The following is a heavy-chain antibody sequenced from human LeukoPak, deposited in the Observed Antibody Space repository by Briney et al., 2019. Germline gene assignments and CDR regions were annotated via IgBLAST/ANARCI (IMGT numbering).Heavy chain of an antibody. J-gene: IGHJ4*02. D-gene: IGHD4-23*01. CDR2: INSDGSST. CDR1: GFTFSSYW. CDR3: ARERPTVDPFDY. Sequence: GGSLRLSCAASGFTFSSYWMHWVRQAPGKGLVWVSRINSDGSSTSYADSVKGRFTISRDNAKNTRYLQMNSLRAEDTAVYYCARERPTVDPFDYWGQGTLVTVSS. V-gene: IGHV3-74*01.